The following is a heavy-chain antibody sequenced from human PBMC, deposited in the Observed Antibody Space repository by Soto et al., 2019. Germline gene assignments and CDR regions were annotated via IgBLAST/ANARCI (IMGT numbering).Heavy chain of an antibody. Sequence: ASVKVSCKASGYTFTSYAMHWVRQAPGQRLEWMGWINAGNGNTKYSQKFQGRVTITRDTSASTAYMELSSLRSEDTAVYYCAGDQRLELRYYFDYWGQGTLVTVSS. J-gene: IGHJ4*02. CDR2: INAGNGNT. D-gene: IGHD1-7*01. CDR3: AGDQRLELRYYFDY. V-gene: IGHV1-3*01. CDR1: GYTFTSYA.